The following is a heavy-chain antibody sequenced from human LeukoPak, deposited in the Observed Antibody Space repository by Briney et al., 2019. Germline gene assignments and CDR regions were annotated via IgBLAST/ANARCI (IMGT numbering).Heavy chain of an antibody. D-gene: IGHD2-2*01. V-gene: IGHV4-59*01. CDR3: ARLGSKGDWFDP. CDR1: GGSISSYY. Sequence: SETLSLTCTVSGGSISSYYWSWIRQPPGKGLEWIGYIYYSGSTNYNPSLKSRVTISVDTSKNQFSLKLSSVTAADTAVYYCARLGSKGDWFDPWGQGTLVTVSS. J-gene: IGHJ5*02. CDR2: IYYSGST.